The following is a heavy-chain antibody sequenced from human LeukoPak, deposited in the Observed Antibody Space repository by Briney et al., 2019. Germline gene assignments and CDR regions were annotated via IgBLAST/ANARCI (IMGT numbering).Heavy chain of an antibody. CDR2: ISAYNGNT. CDR3: AGGYQLLSYRWCMDA. CDR1: GYTFTSYG. J-gene: IGHJ6*02. V-gene: IGHV1-18*01. Sequence: ASVKVSCKASGYTFTSYGISWVRQAPGQGLEWMGWISAYNGNTNYAQKLQGRVTMTTDTSTSTAYMELRSLRSDDTAVYYCAGGYQLLSYRWCMDAWGQGTTVTVSS. D-gene: IGHD2-2*01.